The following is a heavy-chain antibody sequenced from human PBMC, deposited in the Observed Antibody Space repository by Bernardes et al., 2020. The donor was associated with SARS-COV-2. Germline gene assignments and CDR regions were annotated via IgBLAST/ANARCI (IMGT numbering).Heavy chain of an antibody. D-gene: IGHD3-10*01. J-gene: IGHJ3*01. Sequence: GSLRLSCEASGFSFNTYSMDWVRQAPGKGLEWISYIGRSGVPIYYTDSVKGRFTISRDNAKNSLYLQMNSLRDEDTAVYYCARDLPRSASYINAFDLWGQGTMVTVSS. CDR1: GFSFNTYS. V-gene: IGHV3-48*02. CDR2: IGRSGVPI. CDR3: ARDLPRSASYINAFDL.